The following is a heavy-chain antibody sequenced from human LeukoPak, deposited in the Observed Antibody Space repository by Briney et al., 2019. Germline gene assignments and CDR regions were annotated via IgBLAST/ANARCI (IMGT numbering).Heavy chain of an antibody. CDR2: ISAYSGNT. Sequence: ASVKVSCKASGYTFTSYGISWVRQAPGQGLEWMGWISAYSGNTNYAQKLQGRVTMTTDTSTRTAYMELRCLRSDDTAVYYWARDKYRSSNYVGNLFDHWGQGTLVTVSS. V-gene: IGHV1-18*01. D-gene: IGHD4-11*01. CDR1: GYTFTSYG. J-gene: IGHJ5*02. CDR3: ARDKYRSSNYVGNLFDH.